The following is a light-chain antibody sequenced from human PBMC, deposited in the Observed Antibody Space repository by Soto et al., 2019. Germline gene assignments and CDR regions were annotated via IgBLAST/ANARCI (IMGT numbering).Light chain of an antibody. V-gene: IGKV1-39*01. CDR1: QSISNH. CDR2: SAS. CDR3: QQYNSWPPIT. Sequence: DIQMTQSPYSLSASVGDRVTITCRSSQSISNHLNWYQQKPGKAPKLLIYSASSLRSGIPSRFSGSGSGTEFTLTISSLQSEDFAVYYCQQYNSWPPITFGQGTRLEIK. J-gene: IGKJ5*01.